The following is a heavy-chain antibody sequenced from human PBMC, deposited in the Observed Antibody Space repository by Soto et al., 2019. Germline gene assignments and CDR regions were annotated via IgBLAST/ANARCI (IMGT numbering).Heavy chain of an antibody. CDR2: ISVNNGNT. J-gene: IGHJ4*02. Sequence: QVQLVQSGAEVKKPGASVKVSCKTSGYTFSSYGVSWVRQAPGQGLEWMGWISVNNGNTKYAQKVQDRVTMTTDTSTSTAYMELRSLRSDDTAVYYCARDRNIEVAGAQPLLPWGQGTLVTVSS. D-gene: IGHD6-19*01. V-gene: IGHV1-18*01. CDR3: ARDRNIEVAGAQPLLP. CDR1: GYTFSSYG.